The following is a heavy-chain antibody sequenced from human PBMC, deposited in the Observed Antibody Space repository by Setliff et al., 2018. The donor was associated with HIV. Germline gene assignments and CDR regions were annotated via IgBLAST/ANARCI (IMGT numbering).Heavy chain of an antibody. CDR3: ATDDYNGDSFDN. D-gene: IGHD4-4*01. Sequence: ASVKVSCKTSGYTFTAFYIHWVRQAPGQGLEWLGVINPSDGFTTRAQKFQGRLTMTRDTSTSTVHMEVSNLRSDDTAVYYCATDDYNGDSFDNWGQGTLVTAPQ. J-gene: IGHJ4*02. CDR1: GYTFTAFY. V-gene: IGHV1-46*01. CDR2: INPSDGFT.